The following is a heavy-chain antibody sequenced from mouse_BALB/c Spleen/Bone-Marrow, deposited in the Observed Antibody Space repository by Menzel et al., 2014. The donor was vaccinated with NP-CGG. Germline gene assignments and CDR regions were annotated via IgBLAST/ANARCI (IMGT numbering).Heavy chain of an antibody. CDR1: GYTFTSYW. CDR2: FAPGSGNT. CDR3: ARARSTVITTWYFDV. V-gene: IGHV1S41*01. J-gene: IGHJ1*01. D-gene: IGHD2-4*01. Sequence: DLVKPGASVKLSCKASGYTFTSYWINWIKQRPGQGLEWIGRFAPGSGNTYYNEMFKGKATLTVDTSSSTAYIQLSSLSSEDSAVYFCARARSTVITTWYFDVWGAGTTGTVSS.